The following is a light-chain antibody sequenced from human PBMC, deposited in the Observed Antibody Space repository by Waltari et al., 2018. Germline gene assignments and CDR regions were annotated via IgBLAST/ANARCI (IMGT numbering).Light chain of an antibody. J-gene: IGKJ1*01. CDR2: DAS. CDR1: QSVGRT. Sequence: EIVLTQSPASLSLSPGDRATLSCRASQSVGRTLAWYQQRPGQAPRLLIYDASSRATGIPDRCSGSGSGTDFSLTISRLEPEDLAVYYCQKYGTRPATFGQGTKVEVK. CDR3: QKYGTRPAT. V-gene: IGKV3-20*01.